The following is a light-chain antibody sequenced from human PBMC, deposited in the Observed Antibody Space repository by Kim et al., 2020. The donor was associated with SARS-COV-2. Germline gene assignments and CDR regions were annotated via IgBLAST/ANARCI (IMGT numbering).Light chain of an antibody. CDR1: SSNIESNS. J-gene: IGLJ2*01. CDR3: ASWDDSLNGPV. V-gene: IGLV1-36*01. Sequence: QSVLTQPPSVSEVPKGRVTISCSGGSSNIESNSVNWYQQLPGEPPQLLIYFDDLLPSGVSDRFSGSKSDTSASLAISGLLSEDEAVYYCASWDDSLNGPVFGGGTQLTVL. CDR2: FDD.